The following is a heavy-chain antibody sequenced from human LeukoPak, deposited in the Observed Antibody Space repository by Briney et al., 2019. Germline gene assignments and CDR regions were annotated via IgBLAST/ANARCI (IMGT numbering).Heavy chain of an antibody. V-gene: IGHV4-59*01. J-gene: IGHJ6*04. CDR2: IYYSGST. CDR3: ARDRTNDGMDV. D-gene: IGHD1-1*01. CDR1: GGSISSYY. Sequence: SETLSLTCTVSGGSISSYYWSWIRQPPGKGLEWIGYIYYSGSTNYNPSLKSRVTISVDTSKNQFSLKLSSVTAADTAVYYCARDRTNDGMDVWGKGTTVTVSS.